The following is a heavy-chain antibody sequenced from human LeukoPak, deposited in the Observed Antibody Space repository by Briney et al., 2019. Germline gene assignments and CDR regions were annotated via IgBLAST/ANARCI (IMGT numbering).Heavy chain of an antibody. V-gene: IGHV4-59*01. Sequence: PSETLSLTCTVSGGSISSYYWSWIRQPPGKGLEWIGYIYYSGSTNYNPSLKSRVTISVDTSKNQFSLKLSSVTAADTAVYYCARGASTMVRGVIITHYYYYGMDVWGQGTTVTVSS. CDR1: GGSISSYY. D-gene: IGHD3-10*01. J-gene: IGHJ6*02. CDR2: IYYSGST. CDR3: ARGASTMVRGVIITHYYYYGMDV.